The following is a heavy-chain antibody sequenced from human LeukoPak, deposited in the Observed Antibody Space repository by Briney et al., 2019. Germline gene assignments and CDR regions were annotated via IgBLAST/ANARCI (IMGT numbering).Heavy chain of an antibody. CDR1: GGSISSYY. CDR2: IYYSGST. Sequence: SETLSLTCTVSGGSISSYYWSWIRQPPGKGLEWIGYIYYSGSTNYSPSLKSRVTISVDTSKNQFSLKLSSVTAADTAVYYCARVHGYVDYWGQGTLVTVSS. V-gene: IGHV4-59*01. J-gene: IGHJ4*02. CDR3: ARVHGYVDY.